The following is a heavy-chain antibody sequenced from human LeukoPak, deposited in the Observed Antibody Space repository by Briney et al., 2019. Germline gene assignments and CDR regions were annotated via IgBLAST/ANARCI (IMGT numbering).Heavy chain of an antibody. CDR3: ARGGAWFGDGDAFDI. CDR1: GFTFSYFW. Sequence: GGSLRLSCAASGFTFSYFWMSWVRQAPGKGPEWVANIKEDGSEKYYVDSVKGRFTISRDNAKNSLYLQMSSLRAEDTAVYYCARGGAWFGDGDAFDIWGQGTMVTVSS. D-gene: IGHD3-10*01. CDR2: IKEDGSEK. V-gene: IGHV3-7*01. J-gene: IGHJ3*02.